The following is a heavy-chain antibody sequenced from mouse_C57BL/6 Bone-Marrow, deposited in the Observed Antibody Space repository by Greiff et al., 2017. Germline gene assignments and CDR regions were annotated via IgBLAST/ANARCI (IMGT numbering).Heavy chain of an antibody. CDR1: GYTFTSYW. CDR2: IDPSDSYT. CDR3: ARSYYDYEGFAY. J-gene: IGHJ3*01. Sequence: VQLQQPGAELVRPGTSVKLSCKASGYTFTSYWMHWVKQRPGQGLEWIGVIDPSDSYTNYNQKFKGKATLTVDTSSSTAYMQLSSLTSEDSAVYFCARSYYDYEGFAYSGHLTLVTVSA. D-gene: IGHD2-4*01. V-gene: IGHV1-59*01.